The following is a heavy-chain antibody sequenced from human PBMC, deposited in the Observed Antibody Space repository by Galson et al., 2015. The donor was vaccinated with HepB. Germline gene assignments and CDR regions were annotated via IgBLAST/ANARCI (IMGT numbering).Heavy chain of an antibody. CDR2: IYYTGST. V-gene: IGHV4-59*08. CDR1: GASISSYY. CDR3: ATSQLNYYYYYGMDV. D-gene: IGHD6-13*01. Sequence: ETLSLTCTVSGASISSYYWSWLRQPPGKGLEWIGYIYYTGSTNYNPSLKSRVTISVDTSKTQFSLKLSSVTAADTALYYCATSQLNYYYYYGMDVWVQGTTVTVSS. J-gene: IGHJ6*02.